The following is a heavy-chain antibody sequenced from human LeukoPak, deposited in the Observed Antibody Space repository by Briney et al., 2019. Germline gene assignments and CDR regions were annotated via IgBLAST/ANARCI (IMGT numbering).Heavy chain of an antibody. CDR1: GYSISSGYY. V-gene: IGHV4-38-2*02. J-gene: IGHJ5*02. D-gene: IGHD4-11*01. CDR3: ARGQEYYRKRYTWLDP. Sequence: PSETLSLTCTVSGYSISSGYYWGWIRQPPGKGLEWIGSIYHSGSTYYNPSLKSRVTISVDTSKNQFSLKLSSVTAADTAVYYCARGQEYYRKRYTWLDPWGQGTLVTVSS. CDR2: IYHSGST.